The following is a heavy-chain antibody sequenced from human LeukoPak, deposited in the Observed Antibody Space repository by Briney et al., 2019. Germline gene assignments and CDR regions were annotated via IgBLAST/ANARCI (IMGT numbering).Heavy chain of an antibody. V-gene: IGHV3-23*01. CDR1: GFTFNNYA. J-gene: IGHJ4*02. D-gene: IGHD6-13*01. CDR3: AKESGSSSWPIDY. Sequence: PGGSLRLSCAASGFTFNNYAMSWVRQAPGKGLEWVSTISGSGGSTYYADSVKSRFTISRDNSKNTLYLQMNSLRAEDTAVYCCAKESGSSSWPIDYWGQGTLVTVSS. CDR2: ISGSGGST.